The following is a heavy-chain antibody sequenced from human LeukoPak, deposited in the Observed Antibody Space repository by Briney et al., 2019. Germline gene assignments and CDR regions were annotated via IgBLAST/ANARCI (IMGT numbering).Heavy chain of an antibody. CDR3: VAAYYDILTDDLGAFDI. CDR1: GFTVSSNY. CDR2: IYSGGST. D-gene: IGHD3-9*01. V-gene: IGHV3-53*01. Sequence: GGSLRLSCAASGFTVSSNYMSWVRQAPGKGLEWVSVIYSGGSTYYADSVKGRFTISRDNSKNTLYLQMNSLRAEDTAVYYCVAAYYDILTDDLGAFDIWGQGTTVTVSS. J-gene: IGHJ3*02.